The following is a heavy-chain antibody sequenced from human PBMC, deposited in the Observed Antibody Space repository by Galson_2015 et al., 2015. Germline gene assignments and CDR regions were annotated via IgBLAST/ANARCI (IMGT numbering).Heavy chain of an antibody. CDR1: GFTFSSYS. V-gene: IGHV3-48*02. Sequence: SLRLSCAASGFTFSSYSVNWVRQAPGKGLEWVSYISSSSSTIYYADSVKGRFTISRDNAKNSLYLQMDSLRDEDTAVYYCAREPYCSGGSCYGFDYRGQGTLVTVSS. J-gene: IGHJ4*02. CDR2: ISSSSSTI. CDR3: AREPYCSGGSCYGFDY. D-gene: IGHD2-15*01.